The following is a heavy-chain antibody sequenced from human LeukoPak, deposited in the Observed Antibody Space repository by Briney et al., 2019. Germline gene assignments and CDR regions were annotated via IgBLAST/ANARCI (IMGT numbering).Heavy chain of an antibody. CDR1: GGSISSSSYY. J-gene: IGHJ5*02. CDR2: IYTSGST. Sequence: SETLSLTCTVSGGSISSSSYYWGWIRQPAGKGLEWIGRIYTSGSTNYNPSLKSRVTISVDTSKNQFSLKLSSVTAADTAVYYCARVDSGSFLGDWFDPWGQGTLVTVSS. CDR3: ARVDSGSFLGDWFDP. V-gene: IGHV4-61*02. D-gene: IGHD1-26*01.